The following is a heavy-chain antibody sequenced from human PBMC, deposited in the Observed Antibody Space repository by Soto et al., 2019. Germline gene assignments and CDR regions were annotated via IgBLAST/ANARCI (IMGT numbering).Heavy chain of an antibody. J-gene: IGHJ4*02. CDR3: AKDRLGGNFDY. V-gene: IGHV3-23*01. CDR1: GFTFNNYV. Sequence: GGSLILSCAASGFTFNNYVMNWVRQAPGKGLEWVATISGTGGSTYYADSVKGRFTISRDNSKNTLYLQMNSLRVEDTAVYYCAKDRLGGNFDYWGQGTQVTVSS. CDR2: ISGTGGST.